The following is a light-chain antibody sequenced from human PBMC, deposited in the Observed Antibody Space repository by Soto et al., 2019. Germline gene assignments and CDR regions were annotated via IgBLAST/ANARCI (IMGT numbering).Light chain of an antibody. CDR1: QSVSSN. Sequence: EIVMTQSPATLSVSPGERATLSCRAGQSVSSNLAWYQQKPGQAPGLLIYGTSTRATGIPARFSGSGSGTEFTLTISSLQSEDFAVYYCQQYNNWPPWTFGQGTKVDIK. V-gene: IGKV3-15*01. CDR3: QQYNNWPPWT. CDR2: GTS. J-gene: IGKJ1*01.